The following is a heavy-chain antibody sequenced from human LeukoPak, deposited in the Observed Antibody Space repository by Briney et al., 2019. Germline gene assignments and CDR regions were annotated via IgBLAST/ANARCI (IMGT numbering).Heavy chain of an antibody. Sequence: ASVKVSCTASGGTFSSYAISWVRQAPGQGLEWMGRIIPILGIANYAQKFQGRVTITADKSTSTAYMELSSLRSEDTAVYYCATSLFGVVIPTEESYYYGMDVWGQGTTVTVSS. J-gene: IGHJ6*02. CDR1: GGTFSSYA. V-gene: IGHV1-69*04. CDR3: ATSLFGVVIPTEESYYYGMDV. D-gene: IGHD3-3*01. CDR2: IIPILGIA.